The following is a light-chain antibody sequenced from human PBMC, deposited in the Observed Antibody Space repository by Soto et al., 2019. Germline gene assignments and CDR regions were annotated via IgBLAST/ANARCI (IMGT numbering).Light chain of an antibody. CDR3: QHYGSSPPFT. CDR2: AAS. CDR1: QSISSNN. V-gene: IGKV3-20*01. Sequence: VLTQSPGTLSLSPGERATLSCRASQSISSNNLAWYHQKPGQAPRLLIYAASARVTGIPDRFSGSGSGTDVTLTISRLEPEDFAVYYCQHYGSSPPFTFGPGTKVDIK. J-gene: IGKJ3*01.